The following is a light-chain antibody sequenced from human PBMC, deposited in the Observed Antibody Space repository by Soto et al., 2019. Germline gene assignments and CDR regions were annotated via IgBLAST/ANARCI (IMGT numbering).Light chain of an antibody. CDR1: QSVSSSY. V-gene: IGKV3-20*01. J-gene: IGKJ1*01. Sequence: TQSPSTLSGSVGDRVTITCRASQSVSSSYLAWYQQKPGQAPRLLIYGASSRATGIPDRFSGSGSGTDFTLTISRLEPEDFAVYYCQQYGSSPRTFGQGTKVEIK. CDR3: QQYGSSPRT. CDR2: GAS.